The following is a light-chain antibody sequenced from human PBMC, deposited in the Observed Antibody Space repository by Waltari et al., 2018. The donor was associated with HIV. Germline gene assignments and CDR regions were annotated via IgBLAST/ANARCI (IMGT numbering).Light chain of an antibody. Sequence: DIQMTQSPSTLSASVGDRVTITCRASQSIHSWLTWYQQKPGKAPKLLIYKASSLESGVPSRFSGSESGTEFTLTISCLQPDDFATYYCQQYNTYPLTFGGGTRVEIK. CDR2: KAS. J-gene: IGKJ4*01. CDR1: QSIHSW. V-gene: IGKV1-5*03. CDR3: QQYNTYPLT.